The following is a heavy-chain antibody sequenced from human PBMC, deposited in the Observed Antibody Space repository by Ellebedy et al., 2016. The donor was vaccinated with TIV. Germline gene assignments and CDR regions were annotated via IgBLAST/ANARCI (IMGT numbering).Heavy chain of an antibody. V-gene: IGHV3-23*01. CDR2: INGDGDFT. CDR1: GFTFNNYA. CDR3: APNGY. Sequence: GESLKISXAASGFTFNNYAMSWVRQAPGKGLEWVSAINGDGDFTYYADSVKGRFTISRDNYKNTLYLQMNNLRVEDTAVYYCAPNGYWGQGTLVTVSS. J-gene: IGHJ4*02.